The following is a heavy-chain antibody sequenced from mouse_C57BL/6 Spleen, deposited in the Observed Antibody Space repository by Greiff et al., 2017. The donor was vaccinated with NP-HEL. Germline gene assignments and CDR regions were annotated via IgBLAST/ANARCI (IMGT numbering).Heavy chain of an antibody. D-gene: IGHD2-3*01. CDR3: ATPLDGYYVY. CDR1: GYTFTSYW. CDR2: IDPSDSYT. Sequence: QVQLQQPGAELVKPGASVKLSCKASGYTFTSYWMQWVKQRPGQGLEWIGEIDPSDSYTNYNQKFKGKATLTVDTSSSTAYMQLSSLTSEDSAVYYCATPLDGYYVYWGQGTTLTVSS. J-gene: IGHJ2*01. V-gene: IGHV1-50*01.